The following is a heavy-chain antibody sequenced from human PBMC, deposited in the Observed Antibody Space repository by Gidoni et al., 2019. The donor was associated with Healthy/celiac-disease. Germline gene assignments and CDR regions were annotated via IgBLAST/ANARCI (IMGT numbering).Heavy chain of an antibody. Sequence: QVQLQESGPGLVKPSETLSLTCTVSGGSISSYYWSCIRQPPGKGMEWNGYIYYSGSTNYNPSLQRRVTIAVDTSKNQFSLKLSSVTAADTAVYYCAREITIFGVVIRNWFDPWGQGTLVTVSS. D-gene: IGHD3-3*01. V-gene: IGHV4-59*01. CDR2: IYYSGST. J-gene: IGHJ5*02. CDR1: GGSISSYY. CDR3: AREITIFGVVIRNWFDP.